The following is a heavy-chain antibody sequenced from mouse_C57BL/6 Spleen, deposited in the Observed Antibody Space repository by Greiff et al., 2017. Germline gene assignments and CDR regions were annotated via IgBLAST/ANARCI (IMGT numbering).Heavy chain of an antibody. CDR1: GYTFTSYW. Sequence: QVQLQQPGAELVKPGASVKLSCKASGYTFTSYWMHWVKQRPGRGLEWIGRIYPNSGGTKYNEKFKSKATLTVDKPSSTADMQLSSLTSEDSAVYYCARYPYYYGSSYWYFEVWGTGTTVTVSS. CDR2: IYPNSGGT. CDR3: ARYPYYYGSSYWYFEV. V-gene: IGHV1-72*01. J-gene: IGHJ1*03. D-gene: IGHD1-1*01.